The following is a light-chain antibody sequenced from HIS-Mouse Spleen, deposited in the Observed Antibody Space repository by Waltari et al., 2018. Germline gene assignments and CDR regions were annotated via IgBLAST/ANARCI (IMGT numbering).Light chain of an antibody. Sequence: DIQLTQSPSFLSASVGARVTITCRASPGISSYLAWYQQKLGKAPKLLIYAASTLQSGVPSRFSGSGSGTEFTLTISSLQPEDFATYYCQQLNSYPPTFGQGTKVEIK. CDR2: AAS. J-gene: IGKJ1*01. V-gene: IGKV1-9*01. CDR3: QQLNSYPPT. CDR1: PGISSY.